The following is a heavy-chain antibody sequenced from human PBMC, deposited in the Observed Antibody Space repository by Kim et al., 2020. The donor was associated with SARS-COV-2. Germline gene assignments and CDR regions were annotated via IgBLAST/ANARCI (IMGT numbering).Heavy chain of an antibody. CDR3: ARAPTWDYYYYYGMDV. D-gene: IGHD1-26*01. Sequence: QTLSLTCAISGDSVSSNSAAWNWIRQSPSRGLEWLGRTYYRSKWYNDYAVSVKSRITINPDTSKNQFSLQLNSVTPEDTAVYYCARAPTWDYYYYYGMDVWGQGTTVTVSS. CDR1: GDSVSSNSAA. J-gene: IGHJ6*02. CDR2: TYYRSKWYN. V-gene: IGHV6-1*01.